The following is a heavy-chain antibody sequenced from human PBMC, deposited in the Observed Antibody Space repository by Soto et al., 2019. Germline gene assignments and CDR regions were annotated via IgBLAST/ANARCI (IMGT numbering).Heavy chain of an antibody. CDR2: ISAYNGNT. D-gene: IGHD3-3*01. J-gene: IGHJ6*02. Sequence: GASVKVSCKASGYTFTSYGISWVRQAPGQGLEWMGWISAYNGNTNYAQKLQGRVTMTTDTSTSTAYMELRSLRSDDTAVYYCARDQGYYDFTLYYYGMDVWGQGTTVTVSS. V-gene: IGHV1-18*01. CDR1: GYTFTSYG. CDR3: ARDQGYYDFTLYYYGMDV.